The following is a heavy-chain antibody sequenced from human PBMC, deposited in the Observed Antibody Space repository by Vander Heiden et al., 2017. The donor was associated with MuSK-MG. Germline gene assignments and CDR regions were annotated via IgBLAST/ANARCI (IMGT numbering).Heavy chain of an antibody. Sequence: QVQLQQWGAGLLKPSETLSLTCAAHGGSFSGYYWSWIRQPPGKGLEWIGEINHSGSTNYNPSLKSRVTISVDTSKNQFSLKLSSVTAADTAVYYCARGRRAGTPFYWGQGTLVTVSS. CDR2: INHSGST. V-gene: IGHV4-34*01. J-gene: IGHJ4*02. CDR1: GGSFSGYY. D-gene: IGHD6-19*01. CDR3: ARGRRAGTPFY.